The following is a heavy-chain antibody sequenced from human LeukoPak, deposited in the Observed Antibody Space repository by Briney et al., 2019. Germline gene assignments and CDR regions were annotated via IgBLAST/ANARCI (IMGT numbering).Heavy chain of an antibody. CDR1: GFTFSSYA. Sequence: PGGSLRLSCAASGFTFSSYAMHWVRQAPGKGLEWVAVISYDGSNKYYADSVKGRFTISRDNSKNTLYLQMNSLRAEDTAVYYCARDGPIVVVVAATYYFDYWGQGTLVTVSS. CDR2: ISYDGSNK. J-gene: IGHJ4*02. V-gene: IGHV3-30-3*01. D-gene: IGHD2-15*01. CDR3: ARDGPIVVVVAATYYFDY.